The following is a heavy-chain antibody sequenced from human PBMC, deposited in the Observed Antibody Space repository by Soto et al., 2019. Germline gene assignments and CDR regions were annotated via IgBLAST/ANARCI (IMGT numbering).Heavy chain of an antibody. D-gene: IGHD7-27*01. CDR3: AKHPYWGGYYYNGMDV. V-gene: IGHV1-69*01. CDR1: GGTFSTYA. J-gene: IGHJ6*02. CDR2: IIPLFGTA. Sequence: QVQLVQSGAEVKKPGSSVKVSCKASGGTFSTYAIDWVRQAPGQGLEWMGGIIPLFGTAKYAQNFQGRITITADESTNTAYMELRSLRSQDTAVYYCAKHPYWGGYYYNGMDVWGQGTTVTVSS.